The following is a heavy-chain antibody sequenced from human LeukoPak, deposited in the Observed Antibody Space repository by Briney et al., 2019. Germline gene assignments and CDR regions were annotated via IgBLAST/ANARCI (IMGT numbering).Heavy chain of an antibody. Sequence: PGGSLRLSCAASGFTFSSYDMHWVRQATGKGLEWVSAIGTAGDTYYPGSVKGRFTISRENAKNSLYLQMNSLRAEDTAVYYCAKRGYCSSTSCFKVNYYYYYMDVWGKGTTVTISS. J-gene: IGHJ6*03. CDR2: IGTAGDT. V-gene: IGHV3-13*01. D-gene: IGHD2-2*01. CDR1: GFTFSSYD. CDR3: AKRGYCSSTSCFKVNYYYYYMDV.